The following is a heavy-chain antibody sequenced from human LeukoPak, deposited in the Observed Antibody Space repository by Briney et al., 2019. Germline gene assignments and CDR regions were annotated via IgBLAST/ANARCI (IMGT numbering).Heavy chain of an antibody. Sequence: PGGSLRLSCAASGFTFSSYSMNWDRQAPGKGLEWVSSISSSSSYIYYADSVKGRFTISRDNAKNSLYLQMNSLRAEDTAVYYCARDIVVVAATDPYWGQGTLVTVSS. V-gene: IGHV3-21*01. J-gene: IGHJ4*02. CDR3: ARDIVVVAATDPY. CDR2: ISSSSSYI. CDR1: GFTFSSYS. D-gene: IGHD2-15*01.